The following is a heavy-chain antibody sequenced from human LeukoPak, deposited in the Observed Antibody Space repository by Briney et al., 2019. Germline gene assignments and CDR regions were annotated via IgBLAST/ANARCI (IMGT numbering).Heavy chain of an antibody. Sequence: SETLSLTCSVSGGSVSGSIDYWAWIRQPPGKGLEWIGSVYYRGFTYYNPSFGSRVSISIDTSKNQFSLMLSSVTAADTAVYYCARLIIGSTTAGYWGQGTLFTVSS. CDR3: ARLIIGSTTAGY. D-gene: IGHD2/OR15-2a*01. J-gene: IGHJ4*02. V-gene: IGHV4-39*07. CDR1: GGSVSGSIDY. CDR2: VYYRGFT.